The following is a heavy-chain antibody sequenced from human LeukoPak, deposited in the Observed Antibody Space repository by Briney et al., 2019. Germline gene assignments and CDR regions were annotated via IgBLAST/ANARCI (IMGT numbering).Heavy chain of an antibody. J-gene: IGHJ4*02. CDR2: ISAYNGNT. Sequence: ASVKVSCMPSGYTFTSYGISWVRHAPGQGLEWMGWISAYNGNTHYAQKLQGSVTMTTDTSTSTAYMELGSLRPDDTVVYNSASRTDSSTGDYWGQGTLVSVSS. D-gene: IGHD2-2*01. V-gene: IGHV1-18*01. CDR3: ASRTDSSTGDY. CDR1: GYTFTSYG.